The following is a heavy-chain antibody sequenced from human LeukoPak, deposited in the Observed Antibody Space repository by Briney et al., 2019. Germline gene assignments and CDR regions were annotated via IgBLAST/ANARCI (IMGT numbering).Heavy chain of an antibody. J-gene: IGHJ5*02. CDR2: INPNSGGT. D-gene: IGHD2-2*01. CDR1: GYTFTGYY. Sequence: ASVKFSCKASGYTFTGYYMHWVRQAPGQGLEWMGWINPNSGGTNYAQKFQGRVTMTRDTSISTAYMELSRLRSDDTAVYYCARGSHIVVVPAAIRVDPWGQGTLVTVSS. V-gene: IGHV1-2*02. CDR3: ARGSHIVVVPAAIRVDP.